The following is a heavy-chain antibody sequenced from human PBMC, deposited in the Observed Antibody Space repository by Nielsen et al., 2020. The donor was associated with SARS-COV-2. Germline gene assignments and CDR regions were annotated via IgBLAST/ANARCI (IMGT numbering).Heavy chain of an antibody. CDR3: ARMGSYYYDSSAHLRAYFDY. J-gene: IGHJ4*02. Sequence: LRLSCAISGDSVSSNSAAWNWIRQSPSRGLEWLGRTYYRSKWYNDYAVSVKSRITINPDTSKNQFSLQLNSVTPEDTAVYYCARMGSYYYDSSAHLRAYFDYWGQGTLVTVSS. D-gene: IGHD3-22*01. CDR2: TYYRSKWYN. V-gene: IGHV6-1*01. CDR1: GDSVSSNSAA.